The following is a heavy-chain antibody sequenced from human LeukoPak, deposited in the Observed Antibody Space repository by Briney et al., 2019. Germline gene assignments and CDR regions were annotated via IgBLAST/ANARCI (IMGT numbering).Heavy chain of an antibody. CDR2: ISAYNGNT. D-gene: IGHD3-10*01. CDR3: ARDLAIWDYYGSGSYYDSFDY. V-gene: IGHV1-18*01. J-gene: IGHJ4*02. Sequence: ASVKVSCKASGYTFTSYGISWVQQAPGQGLEWMGWISAYNGNTNYAQKLQGRVTMTTDTSTSTAYMELRSLRSDDTAVYYCARDLAIWDYYGSGSYYDSFDYWGQGTLVTVSS. CDR1: GYTFTSYG.